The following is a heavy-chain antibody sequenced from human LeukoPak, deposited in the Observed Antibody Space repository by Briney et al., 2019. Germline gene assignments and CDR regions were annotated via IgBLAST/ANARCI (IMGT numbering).Heavy chain of an antibody. V-gene: IGHV1-69*04. D-gene: IGHD3-16*02. CDR1: GGTFSSYA. J-gene: IGHJ4*02. CDR2: IIPILGIA. CDR3: ARDLGTYDYVWGSYRPYYFDY. Sequence: SVKVSCKASGGTFSSYAISWVRQAPGQGLEWMGRIIPILGIANYAQRFQGRVTITADKSTSTAYMELSSLRSEDTAVYYCARDLGTYDYVWGSYRPYYFDYWGQGTLVTVSS.